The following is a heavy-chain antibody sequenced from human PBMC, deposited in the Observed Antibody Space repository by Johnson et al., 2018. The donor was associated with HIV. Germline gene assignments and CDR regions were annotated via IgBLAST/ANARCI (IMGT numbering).Heavy chain of an antibody. J-gene: IGHJ3*02. D-gene: IGHD3-10*01. V-gene: IGHV3-30*04. CDR1: GFTFSSYA. CDR2: ISYDGSNK. Sequence: QVHLLDSGGGVVQPGRSLRLSCASSGFTFSSYAMHCVRQAPGKGLEWVAVISYDGSNKYYADSVKGRFTISRDNSKNTLYLQMNSLRAEDTAVYYCARGRITMVQGVIFGAFDIWGQGTMVTVSS. CDR3: ARGRITMVQGVIFGAFDI.